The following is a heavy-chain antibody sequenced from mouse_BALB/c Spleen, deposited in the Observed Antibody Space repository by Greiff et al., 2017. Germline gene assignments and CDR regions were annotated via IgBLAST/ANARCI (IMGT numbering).Heavy chain of an antibody. CDR3: NGYDYDGGYAMDY. CDR1: GFNIKDYY. Sequence: LVESGAELVRSGASVKLSCTASGFNIKDYYMHWVKQRPEQGLEWIGWIDPENGDTEYAPKFQGKATMTADTSSNTAYLQLSSLTSEDTAVYYCNGYDYDGGYAMDYWGQGTSVTVSS. V-gene: IGHV14-4*02. D-gene: IGHD2-4*01. CDR2: IDPENGDT. J-gene: IGHJ4*01.